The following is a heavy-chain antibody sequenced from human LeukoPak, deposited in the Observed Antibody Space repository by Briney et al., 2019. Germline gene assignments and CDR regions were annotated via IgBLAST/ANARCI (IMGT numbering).Heavy chain of an antibody. CDR3: ARDSPYWGAFDI. D-gene: IGHD7-27*01. CDR2: ISSNGGST. CDR1: GFTFSSYA. V-gene: IGHV3-64*01. Sequence: QPGGSLRLSCAASGFTFSSYAMHWVRQAPGKGLEYVSAISSNGGSTYYANSVKSRFTISRDNSKNTLYLQMGSLRAEDMAVYYCARDSPYWGAFDIWGQGTMVTVSS. J-gene: IGHJ3*02.